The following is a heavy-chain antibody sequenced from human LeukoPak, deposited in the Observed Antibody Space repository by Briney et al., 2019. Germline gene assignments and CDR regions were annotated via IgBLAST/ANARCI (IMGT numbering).Heavy chain of an antibody. Sequence: PSETLSLTCTVSGGSINNYYWSWIRQPPGKGLEWIGYIYYSGSTSYNPSLKSRVTISVDRSKNQFSLKLSSVTAADTAVYYCARGADSSHYYFWGRGTLVTVSS. V-gene: IGHV4-59*01. J-gene: IGHJ2*01. D-gene: IGHD3-22*01. CDR1: GGSINNYY. CDR2: IYYSGST. CDR3: ARGADSSHYYF.